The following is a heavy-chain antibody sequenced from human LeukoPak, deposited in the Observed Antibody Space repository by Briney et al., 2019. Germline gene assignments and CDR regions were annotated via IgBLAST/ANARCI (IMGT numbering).Heavy chain of an antibody. Sequence: GGSLRLSCAASGFTFSSYAMSWVRQAPGKGLEWVSAISGSGGSTYYADSVKGRFTISGDNSKNTLYLQMNSLRAEDTAVYYCARRVGAYSHPYDYWGQGTLVTVSS. CDR1: GFTFSSYA. D-gene: IGHD4/OR15-4a*01. CDR2: ISGSGGST. V-gene: IGHV3-23*01. CDR3: ARRVGAYSHPYDY. J-gene: IGHJ4*02.